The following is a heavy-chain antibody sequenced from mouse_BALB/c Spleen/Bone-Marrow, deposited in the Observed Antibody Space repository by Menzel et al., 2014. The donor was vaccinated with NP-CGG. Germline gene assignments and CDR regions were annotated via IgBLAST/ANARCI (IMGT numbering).Heavy chain of an antibody. CDR2: ISSGSSTI. CDR3: TRGGNWEDFDY. Sequence: DVKLQESGGGLVQPGGSRKLSCAASGFTFSSFGMHWVRQAPERGLEWVAYISSGSSTIFYADTVKGRFTISRDNPKNTLFLQMTSLRSEDTAMYYCTRGGNWEDFDYWGQGTTLTVPS. CDR1: GFTFSSFG. J-gene: IGHJ2*01. V-gene: IGHV5-17*02. D-gene: IGHD4-1*01.